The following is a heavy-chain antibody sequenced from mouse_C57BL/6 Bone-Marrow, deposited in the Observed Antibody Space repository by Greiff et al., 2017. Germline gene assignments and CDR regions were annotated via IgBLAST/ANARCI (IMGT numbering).Heavy chain of an antibody. J-gene: IGHJ3*01. CDR2: IHPSDSDT. CDR3: AIALYGYVFAY. D-gene: IGHD2-2*01. Sequence: VQLQQSGAELVKPGASVKVSCKASGYTFTSYWMHWVKQRPGQGLEWIGMIHPSDSDTNYNQKFKGKATLTVDKSSSTAYMQLSSLTSEDSAVYYCAIALYGYVFAYWGQGTLVTVSA. CDR1: GYTFTSYW. V-gene: IGHV1-74*01.